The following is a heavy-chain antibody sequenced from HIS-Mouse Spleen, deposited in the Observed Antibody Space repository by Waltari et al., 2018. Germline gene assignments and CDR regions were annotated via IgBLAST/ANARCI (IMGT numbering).Heavy chain of an antibody. CDR3: ARHPPLYGDQLTYYFDY. CDR1: GGSISSSSYY. V-gene: IGHV4-39*01. Sequence: QLQESGPGLVKPSETLSLTCTVSGGSISSSSYYWGWIRQPPGKGLEWIGSIYYSGSTYYNPSLKSRVTMSVDTSKNQFSLKLSSVTAADTAVYYCARHPPLYGDQLTYYFDYWGQGTLVTVSS. CDR2: IYYSGST. J-gene: IGHJ4*02. D-gene: IGHD4-17*01.